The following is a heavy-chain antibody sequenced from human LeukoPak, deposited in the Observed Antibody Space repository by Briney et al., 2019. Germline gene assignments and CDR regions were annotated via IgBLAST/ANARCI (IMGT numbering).Heavy chain of an antibody. D-gene: IGHD4-11*01. J-gene: IGHJ4*02. V-gene: IGHV3-48*02. Sequence: PGGSLRLSCAVSGFTFRSYEMNWVRQAPGKGLEWVSYISSSSSSIYYADSVKGRFTISRDNAKNSLYLQMNSLRDEDTAVYYCARDNSNLFDCWGQGTLVTVSS. CDR1: GFTFRSYE. CDR2: ISSSSSSI. CDR3: ARDNSNLFDC.